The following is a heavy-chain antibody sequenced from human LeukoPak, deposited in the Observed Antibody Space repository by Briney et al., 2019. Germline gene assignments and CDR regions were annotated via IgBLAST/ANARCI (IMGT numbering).Heavy chain of an antibody. CDR1: GGSISSYY. V-gene: IGHV4-59*01. CDR2: IYYSGSA. CDR3: ARLYYYDSSGYYWCAFDI. Sequence: PSETLSLTCTVSGGSISSYYWSWIRQPPGKGLEWIGYIYYSGSANYNPSLKSRVTISEDTSKNQFSLKLSSVTAADTAVYYCARLYYYDSSGYYWCAFDIWGQGTMVTVSS. D-gene: IGHD3-22*01. J-gene: IGHJ3*02.